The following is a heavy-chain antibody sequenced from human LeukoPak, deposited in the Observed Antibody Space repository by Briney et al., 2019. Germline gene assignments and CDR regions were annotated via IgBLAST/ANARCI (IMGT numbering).Heavy chain of an antibody. CDR2: TSAYNGNT. J-gene: IGHJ4*02. D-gene: IGHD5-18*01. Sequence: ASVKVSCKASGYSFTSYGISWVRQAPGQGLEWMGWTSAYNGNTNYAQKFQGRVTMTRDMSTSTVYMELSSLRSEDTAVYYCARRPYSYGHPDYWGQGTLVTVSS. CDR1: GYSFTSYG. V-gene: IGHV1-18*01. CDR3: ARRPYSYGHPDY.